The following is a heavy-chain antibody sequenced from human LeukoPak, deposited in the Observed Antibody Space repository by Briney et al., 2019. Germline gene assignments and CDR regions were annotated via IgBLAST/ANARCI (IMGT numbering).Heavy chain of an antibody. CDR3: AREKIGYYDGSGRGWFDP. Sequence: KASETLSLTCTVSGGSISSGSYYWSWIRQPAGKGLEWIGRIYTSGSTNYNPSLKSRVTISVDTSKNQFSLKLSSVTAADTAVYYCAREKIGYYDGSGRGWFDPWGQEPWSPSPQ. J-gene: IGHJ5*02. V-gene: IGHV4-61*02. D-gene: IGHD3-22*01. CDR2: IYTSGST. CDR1: GGSISSGSYY.